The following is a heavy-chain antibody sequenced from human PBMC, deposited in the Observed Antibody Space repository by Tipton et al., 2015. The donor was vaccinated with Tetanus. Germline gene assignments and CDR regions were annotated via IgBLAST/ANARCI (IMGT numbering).Heavy chain of an antibody. J-gene: IGHJ4*02. CDR1: GFTVSNTY. D-gene: IGHD3-10*01. CDR3: ARGLGDGGLGY. CDR2: VYADHDT. Sequence: SLRLSCAASGFTVSNTYMTWVRQAPGKGLEWVSIVYADHDTYYADSVKGRFTFSRDISKNMVYLQMNSLRVEDTAVYYCARGLGDGGLGYWGQGTLVTVSS. V-gene: IGHV3-66*02.